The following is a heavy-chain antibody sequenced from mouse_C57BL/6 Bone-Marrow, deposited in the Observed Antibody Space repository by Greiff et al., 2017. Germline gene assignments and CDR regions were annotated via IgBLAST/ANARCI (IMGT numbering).Heavy chain of an antibody. CDR2: IRNKANNHAT. D-gene: IGHD2-1*01. V-gene: IGHV6-6*01. CDR3: TRDGNYGFDY. Sequence: EVKVVESGGGLVQPGGSMKLSCAASGFTFSDAWMDWVRQSPEKGLEWVAEIRNKANNHATYYAESVKGRFTISRDDSKSSVYLQMNSLRAEDTGIYYCTRDGNYGFDYWGQGTTLTVSS. CDR1: GFTFSDAW. J-gene: IGHJ2*01.